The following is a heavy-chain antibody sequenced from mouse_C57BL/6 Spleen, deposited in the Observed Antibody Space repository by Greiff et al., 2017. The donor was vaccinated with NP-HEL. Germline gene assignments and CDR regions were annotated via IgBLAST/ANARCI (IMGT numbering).Heavy chain of an antibody. CDR2: INYDGSST. CDR1: GFTFSDYY. V-gene: IGHV5-16*01. Sequence: EVQLVESEGGLVQPGSSMKLSCTASGFTFSDYYMAWVRQVPEKGLEWVANINYDGSSTYYMDSLKSRFIISRDNAKNILYVQMSSLKSEDTATYYCARDRGEYYAMDYWGQGTSVTVSS. J-gene: IGHJ4*01. CDR3: ARDRGEYYAMDY. D-gene: IGHD3-3*01.